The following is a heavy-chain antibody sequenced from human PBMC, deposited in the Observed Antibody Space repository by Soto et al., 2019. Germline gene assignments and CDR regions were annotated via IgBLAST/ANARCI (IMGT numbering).Heavy chain of an antibody. CDR2: IYYSGST. Sequence: QVQLQESGPGLVKPSQTLSLTCTVSGGSISSGDYYWSWIRQPPGKGLEWIGYIYYSGSTYYNPSLKSRVTISVDTSKNQFSLKLSSVAAADTAVYYCAREARETGTTAHYYYGMDVWGQGTTVTGSS. CDR1: GGSISSGDYY. J-gene: IGHJ6*02. V-gene: IGHV4-30-4*01. CDR3: AREARETGTTAHYYYGMDV. D-gene: IGHD1-7*01.